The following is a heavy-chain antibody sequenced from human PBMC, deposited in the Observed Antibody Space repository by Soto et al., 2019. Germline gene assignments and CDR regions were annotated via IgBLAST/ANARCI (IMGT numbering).Heavy chain of an antibody. CDR2: ISGSGGST. Sequence: PGGSLRLSCAASGFTFSSYAMSWVRQAPGKGLEWVSAISGSGGSTYYADSVKGRFTISRDNSKNTLYLQMNSLRAEDTAVYYCAKDNHYYGSGIYYYGMGVWGQGXTVTVSS. V-gene: IGHV3-23*01. CDR3: AKDNHYYGSGIYYYGMGV. CDR1: GFTFSSYA. J-gene: IGHJ6*02. D-gene: IGHD3-10*01.